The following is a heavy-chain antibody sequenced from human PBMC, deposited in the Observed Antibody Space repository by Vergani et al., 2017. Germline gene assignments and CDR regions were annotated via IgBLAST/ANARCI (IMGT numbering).Heavy chain of an antibody. D-gene: IGHD5-12*01. CDR2: ISGSGGST. J-gene: IGHJ6*02. V-gene: IGHV3-23*01. Sequence: EVQLLESGGDLVQPGGSLRLSCAASGFTFNHYAMNWVRQAPGKGLEWVSVISGSGGSTYYEGSVKGRFTISRNSSKNTLYLQMNSLSAGDTAVYYCAKANPRNSGYDYLYYYHAMDVWGQGTTVTVSS. CDR1: GFTFNHYA. CDR3: AKANPRNSGYDYLYYYHAMDV.